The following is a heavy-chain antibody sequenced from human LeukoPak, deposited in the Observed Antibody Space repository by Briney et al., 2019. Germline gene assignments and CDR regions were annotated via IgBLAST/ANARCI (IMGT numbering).Heavy chain of an antibody. V-gene: IGHV1-2*06. CDR3: ARNRAPYLEWLLHY. Sequence: ASVKVSCKTSGYTFTDSYIHWVRQAPGQGLEWMGRINPNSGDPNYPQKFQGRVTMTRDTSISTAYMELSRLRSDDTAAYYCARNRAPYLEWLLHYWGQGTLVTVSS. CDR1: GYTFTDSY. J-gene: IGHJ4*02. CDR2: INPNSGDP. D-gene: IGHD3-3*01.